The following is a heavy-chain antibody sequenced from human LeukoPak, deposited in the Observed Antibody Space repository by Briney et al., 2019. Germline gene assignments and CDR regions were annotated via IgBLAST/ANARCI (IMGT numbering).Heavy chain of an antibody. CDR3: ARGIID. D-gene: IGHD2/OR15-2a*01. V-gene: IGHV3-53*01. Sequence: QAGGSLRLSCAASGLTVSSDYMSWVRQAPGKGLGWVSLSSSSHNTHYADSVKGRFTVSRDTSKNTLYLQMNSLRVEDTAVYYCARGIIDWGQGTLVTVSS. CDR2: SSSSHNT. J-gene: IGHJ4*02. CDR1: GLTVSSDY.